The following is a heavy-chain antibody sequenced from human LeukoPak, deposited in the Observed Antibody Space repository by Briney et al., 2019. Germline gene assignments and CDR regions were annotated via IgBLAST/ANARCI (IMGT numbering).Heavy chain of an antibody. CDR1: GGSFSGYY. V-gene: IGHV4-34*01. J-gene: IGHJ3*02. CDR2: IYYSGST. D-gene: IGHD6-19*01. CDR3: ARDPLAVAGIDAFDI. Sequence: SETLSLTCAVYGGSFSGYYWGWIRQPPGKGLEWIGSIYYSGSTYYNPSLKSRVTISVDTSKNQFSLKLSSVTAADTAVYYCARDPLAVAGIDAFDIWGQGTMVTVSS.